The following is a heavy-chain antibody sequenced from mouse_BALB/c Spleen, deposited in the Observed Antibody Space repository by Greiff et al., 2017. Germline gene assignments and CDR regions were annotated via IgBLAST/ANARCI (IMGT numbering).Heavy chain of an antibody. CDR1: GYSFTSYW. J-gene: IGHJ4*01. D-gene: IGHD2-1*01. Sequence: QVQLQQPGAELVRPGASVKLSCKASGYSFTSYWMNWVKQRPGQGLEWIGMINPSDSETRLNQKFKDKATLTVDKSSSTAYMQLSSPTSEDSAVYDCARVYSYAMDYWGQGTSVTVSS. V-gene: IGHV1-61*01. CDR2: INPSDSET. CDR3: ARVYSYAMDY.